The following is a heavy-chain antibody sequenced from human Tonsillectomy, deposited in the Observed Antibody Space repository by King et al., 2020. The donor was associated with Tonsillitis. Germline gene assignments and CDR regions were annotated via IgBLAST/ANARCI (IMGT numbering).Heavy chain of an antibody. Sequence: QLVQSGGGVVQPGRSLRLSCAASGFTFSNYAIHWVRQAPGKGLEWVALISYDASNEYYADSVKGRFTISRDNSKNTLYLHMISLRAEDTAVYYCARLQSQEALPGDYWGQGTLVTVSS. V-gene: IGHV3-30*04. CDR3: ARLQSQEALPGDY. J-gene: IGHJ4*02. CDR2: ISYDASNE. D-gene: IGHD5-24*01. CDR1: GFTFSNYA.